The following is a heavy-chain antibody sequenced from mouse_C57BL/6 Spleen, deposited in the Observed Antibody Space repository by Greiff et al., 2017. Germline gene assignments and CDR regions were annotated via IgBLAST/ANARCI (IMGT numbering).Heavy chain of an antibody. CDR3: ARSTAQGFDY. CDR1: GFTFSSYA. V-gene: IGHV5-4*01. Sequence: EVHLVESGGGLVKPGGSLKLSCAASGFTFSSYAMSWVRQTPEKRLEWVATISDGGSYTYYPDNVKGRFTISRDNAKNNLYLQMSHLKSEDTAMYYCARSTAQGFDYWGQGTTLTVSS. CDR2: ISDGGSYT. D-gene: IGHD3-2*02. J-gene: IGHJ2*01.